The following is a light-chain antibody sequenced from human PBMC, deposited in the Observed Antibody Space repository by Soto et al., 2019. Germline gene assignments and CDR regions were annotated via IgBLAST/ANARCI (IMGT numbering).Light chain of an antibody. V-gene: IGKV1-5*01. Sequence: DIQMTQSPSTLSASVGDRVSVTCRASQSIRYWLAWHQQKPGKAPQVLIYDASTLQKGVPSRFSGSGFGTEFTLNISSLQPDDFATYYCQQYHGFPYTFGQGTEVEIK. CDR2: DAS. CDR3: QQYHGFPYT. J-gene: IGKJ2*01. CDR1: QSIRYW.